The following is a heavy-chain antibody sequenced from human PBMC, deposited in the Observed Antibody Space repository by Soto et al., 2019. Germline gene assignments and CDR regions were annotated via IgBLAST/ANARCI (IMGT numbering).Heavy chain of an antibody. Sequence: QVTLKESGPVLVKPTETLTLTCTVSGFSLSNARMGVSWIRQPPGKALEWLAHIFSNDEKSYSTSLKSRLTISKDTSKSQVVLTMTKMDPVDTATYYCARSESGIQLWLPSWFDPWGQGTLVTVSS. CDR1: GFSLSNARMG. J-gene: IGHJ5*02. D-gene: IGHD5-18*01. CDR3: ARSESGIQLWLPSWFDP. CDR2: IFSNDEK. V-gene: IGHV2-26*01.